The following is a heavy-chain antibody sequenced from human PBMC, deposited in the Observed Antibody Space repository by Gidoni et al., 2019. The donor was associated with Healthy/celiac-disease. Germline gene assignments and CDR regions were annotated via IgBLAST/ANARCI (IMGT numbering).Heavy chain of an antibody. D-gene: IGHD1-7*01. J-gene: IGHJ4*02. V-gene: IGHV1-46*01. CDR2: INPSGGST. Sequence: QVPLVQSGAEGKKPGASVKVSCKASGYPFPSAYMHWVRQDPGQGLEWMGIINPSGGSTSYAQKFQGRVTMTRDTSTSTFYMELSSLRSEDTAVYYCARDRRITGTTEIDYWGQGTLVTVSS. CDR3: ARDRRITGTTEIDY. CDR1: GYPFPSAY.